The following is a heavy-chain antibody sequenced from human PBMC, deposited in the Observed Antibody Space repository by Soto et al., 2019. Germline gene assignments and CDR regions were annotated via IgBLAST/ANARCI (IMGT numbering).Heavy chain of an antibody. CDR3: AKDRDFWGSYYKHHGFDY. CDR2: ISGSGGTT. J-gene: IGHJ4*02. V-gene: IGHV3-23*01. Sequence: EVQLLESGGGLVQPGGSLRLSCAASGFTFSSYAMSWVRQAPGKGLEWVSGISGSGGTTYYADSVKGRFTISRDSSKNTLYLQMNSLRAEDTAVYYCAKDRDFWGSYYKHHGFDYWGQGTLVTVSS. D-gene: IGHD3-3*01. CDR1: GFTFSSYA.